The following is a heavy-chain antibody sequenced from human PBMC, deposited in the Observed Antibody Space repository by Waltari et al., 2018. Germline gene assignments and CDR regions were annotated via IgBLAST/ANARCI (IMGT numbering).Heavy chain of an antibody. CDR1: GGTFSSYA. CDR3: ARDTPEQPLGPFDY. CDR2: IIPIFGTA. Sequence: QVQLVQSGAEVQKPGSSVKVSCKASGGTFSSYALSWVRPAPGQGLEWMGGIIPIFGTANYAQKFQGRVTITADESTSTAYMELSSLRSEDTAVYYCARDTPEQPLGPFDYWGQGTLVTVSS. J-gene: IGHJ4*02. V-gene: IGHV1-69*01. D-gene: IGHD2-2*01.